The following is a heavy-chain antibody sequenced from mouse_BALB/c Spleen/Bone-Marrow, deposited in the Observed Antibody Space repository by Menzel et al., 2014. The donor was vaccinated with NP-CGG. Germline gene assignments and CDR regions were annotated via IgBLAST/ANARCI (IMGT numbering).Heavy chain of an antibody. Sequence: GSELVRPGASVKLSCKASGYTFTSYWMHWVKQRPGQGPEWIGNIYPGSGSTNYDEKFKSKATLTVDTSSSTAYMQLSSLTSEDSAVYYCTRSPITTVVAETMDYWGQGTSVIVSS. CDR2: IYPGSGST. J-gene: IGHJ4*01. V-gene: IGHV1S22*01. CDR1: GYTFTSYW. D-gene: IGHD1-1*01. CDR3: TRSPITTVVAETMDY.